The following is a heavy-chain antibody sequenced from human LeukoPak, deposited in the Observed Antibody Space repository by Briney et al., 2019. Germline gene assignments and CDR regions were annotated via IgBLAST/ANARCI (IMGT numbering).Heavy chain of an antibody. CDR2: FDPEDGET. CDR1: GYTLTELS. CDR3: ATYDRMSFAVAFDI. Sequence: HRASVKVSCKVSGYTLTELSMHWVRQAPGKGLEWMGGFDPEDGETIYAQKFQGRVTMTEDTSTDTAYMELSSLRSEDTAVYYCATYDRMSFAVAFDIWGQGTMVTVSS. V-gene: IGHV1-24*01. D-gene: IGHD3-16*01. J-gene: IGHJ3*02.